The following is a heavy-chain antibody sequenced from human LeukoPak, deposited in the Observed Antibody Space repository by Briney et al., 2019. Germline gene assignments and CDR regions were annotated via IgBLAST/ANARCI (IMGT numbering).Heavy chain of an antibody. Sequence: ASVKVSCKASGYTFTSYGISWVRQAPGQGLEWMGWISAYNGNTNYAQKLQGRVTMTTDTSTSTACMELRSLRSDDTAVYYCARDGYYYDSSGYYPTGPDDAFDIWGQGTMVTVSS. J-gene: IGHJ3*02. CDR1: GYTFTSYG. CDR2: ISAYNGNT. V-gene: IGHV1-18*01. CDR3: ARDGYYYDSSGYYPTGPDDAFDI. D-gene: IGHD3-22*01.